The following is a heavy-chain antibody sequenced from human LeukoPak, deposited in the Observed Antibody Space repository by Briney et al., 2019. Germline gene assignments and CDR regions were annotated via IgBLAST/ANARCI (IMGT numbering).Heavy chain of an antibody. CDR3: ARQQYSSGWYEIDY. V-gene: IGHV4-39*01. CDR2: IYYSGSA. Sequence: SGTLSLTCTVSGGSISSSSYYWGWIRQPPGKGLEWIGYIYYSGSAYYNPSLKSRVTISVDTSKNQFSLKLSSVTAADTAVYYCARQQYSSGWYEIDYWGQGTLVSVSS. J-gene: IGHJ4*02. CDR1: GGSISSSSYY. D-gene: IGHD6-19*01.